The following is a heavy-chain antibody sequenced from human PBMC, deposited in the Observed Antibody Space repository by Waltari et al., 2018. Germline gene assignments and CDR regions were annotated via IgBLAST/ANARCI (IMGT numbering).Heavy chain of an antibody. J-gene: IGHJ6*03. CDR3: AREYSSSWPPKLYYYYYYMDV. CDR1: GGSFSGYY. V-gene: IGHV4-34*01. CDR2: INHSGST. D-gene: IGHD6-13*01. Sequence: QVQLQQWGAGLLKPSETLSLTCAVYGGSFSGYYWSWIRQPPGKGLGWIGEINHSGSTNYNPSLKSRVTISVDTSKNQFSLKLSSVTAADTAVYYCAREYSSSWPPKLYYYYYYMDVWGKGTTVTISS.